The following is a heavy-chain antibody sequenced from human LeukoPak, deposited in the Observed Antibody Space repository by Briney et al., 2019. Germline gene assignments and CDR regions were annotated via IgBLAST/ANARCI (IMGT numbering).Heavy chain of an antibody. CDR2: IHHSGST. CDR3: AGGSSSLNWFDP. CDR1: GGSISSYY. V-gene: IGHV4-59*01. D-gene: IGHD6-6*01. J-gene: IGHJ5*02. Sequence: PSETLSLTCTVSGGSISSYYWSWIRQPPGKGLEWIGYIHHSGSTNYNPSLKSRVTISVDTPKNQFSLKLNSATAADTAVYYCAGGSSSLNWFDPWGQGTPVTVSS.